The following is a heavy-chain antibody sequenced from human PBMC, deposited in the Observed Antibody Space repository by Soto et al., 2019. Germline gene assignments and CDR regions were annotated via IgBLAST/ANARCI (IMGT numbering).Heavy chain of an antibody. CDR2: VYYSGNT. CDR1: GGSISPYY. Sequence: QVQLQESGPGLVKPSETLSLTCTVSGGSISPYYWSWIPQPPGKGLEWIGYVYYSGNTNYNPSLVSRVTISVDTSRNRFSLNLTSATAADTAVYYCARKGAAASYAHYYMDVWGRGTAVTVSS. J-gene: IGHJ6*03. V-gene: IGHV4-59*01. CDR3: ARKGAAASYAHYYMDV. D-gene: IGHD6-13*01.